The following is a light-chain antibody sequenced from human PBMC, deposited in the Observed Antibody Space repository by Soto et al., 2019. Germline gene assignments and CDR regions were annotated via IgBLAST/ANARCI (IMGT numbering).Light chain of an antibody. CDR1: QSIGSF. Sequence: DIQMTQSPSTLSASVGDRVTITCRASQSIGSFLAWYQQKPGKTAKLLIYKASILECGVLSRFSGSRSGTEFTLSISRLQPDDCATYYCQQYASYWTFGQGTKVDMK. CDR3: QQYASYWT. CDR2: KAS. J-gene: IGKJ1*01. V-gene: IGKV1-5*03.